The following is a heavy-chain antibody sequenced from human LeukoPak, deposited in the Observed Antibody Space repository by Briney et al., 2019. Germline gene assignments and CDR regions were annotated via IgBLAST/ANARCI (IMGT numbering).Heavy chain of an antibody. CDR1: GGSFSGYY. CDR3: ASQLGYCSSTSCYIDYYYYMDV. CDR2: INHSGST. D-gene: IGHD2-2*02. Sequence: PSETLSLTCAVYGGSFSGYYWSWIRQPPGKGLEWIGEINHSGSTNYNPSLKSRVTISVDTSKNQFSLKLSSVTAADTAVYYCASQLGYCSSTSCYIDYYYYMDVWGKGTTVTVSS. J-gene: IGHJ6*03. V-gene: IGHV4-34*01.